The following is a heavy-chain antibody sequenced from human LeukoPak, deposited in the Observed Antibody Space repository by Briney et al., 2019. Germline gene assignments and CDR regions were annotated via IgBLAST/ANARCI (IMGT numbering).Heavy chain of an antibody. CDR3: ARVYGSYYRPDY. Sequence: EASVKVSCKASGYTFTGYYMHWVRQAPGQGLEWMGWINPNSGGTNYAQKFQGRVTMTRDTSISTAYMELSRLRSDDTAVYYCARVYGSYYRPDYWGQGTLVTVSS. V-gene: IGHV1-2*02. J-gene: IGHJ4*02. CDR2: INPNSGGT. CDR1: GYTFTGYY. D-gene: IGHD1-26*01.